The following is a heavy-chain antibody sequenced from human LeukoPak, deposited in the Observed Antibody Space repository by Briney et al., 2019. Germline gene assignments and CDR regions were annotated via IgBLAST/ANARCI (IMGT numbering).Heavy chain of an antibody. D-gene: IGHD6-19*01. Sequence: GESLKISCKGSGYGFTTYWIGWVRQMPGKGLEWMGIIYPGDSDTRYSPSFQGQVTVSADKSIRTAYLQWSSLKASDTAMYYCARLSVAGNPYNWFDPWGQGTLVTVSS. CDR1: GYGFTTYW. J-gene: IGHJ5*02. CDR3: ARLSVAGNPYNWFDP. CDR2: IYPGDSDT. V-gene: IGHV5-51*01.